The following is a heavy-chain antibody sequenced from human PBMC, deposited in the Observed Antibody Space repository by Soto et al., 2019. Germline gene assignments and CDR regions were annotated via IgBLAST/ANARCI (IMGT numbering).Heavy chain of an antibody. D-gene: IGHD5-12*01. CDR1: GFTFSTYA. Sequence: PGGSLRLSCAASGFTFSTYAMIWVRQAPGKGLEWVSAISGSGDSTYYADSVKGRFTISRDNSKNTLYLQMSSLRAEDTATYYCAKDSFINLRGYDSYWGQGTLVTVSS. CDR2: ISGSGDST. V-gene: IGHV3-23*01. J-gene: IGHJ4*02. CDR3: AKDSFINLRGYDSY.